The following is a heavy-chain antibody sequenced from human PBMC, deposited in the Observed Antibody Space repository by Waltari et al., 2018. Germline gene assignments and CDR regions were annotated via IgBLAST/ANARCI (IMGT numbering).Heavy chain of an antibody. CDR1: GFTVSSNY. CDR3: ARSRGRRYYYYYMDV. D-gene: IGHD1-26*01. J-gene: IGHJ6*03. Sequence: EVQLVETGGGLIQPGGSLRLSCAASGFTVSSNYMSWVRQAPGKGLEWVSVIYSGGSTYYADSVKGRFTISRDNSKNTLYLQMNSLRAEDTAVYYCARSRGRRYYYYYMDVWGKGTTVTVSS. V-gene: IGHV3-53*02. CDR2: IYSGGST.